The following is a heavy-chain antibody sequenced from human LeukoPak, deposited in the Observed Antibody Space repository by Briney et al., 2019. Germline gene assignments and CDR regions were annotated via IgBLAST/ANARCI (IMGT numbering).Heavy chain of an antibody. CDR1: GGSIRSSIYY. D-gene: IGHD4-23*01. CDR2: IYNGWAT. J-gene: IGHJ4*02. Sequence: SQTLSLTCTVSGGSIRSSIYYWAWIRQPPGKGLEWIGTIYNGWATYYIPSRKSRVTISVDMSRNQFSLKLTSVTATDTAVYYCAPTLRMTAVGSGGYFDYWGQGNLVTVSS. V-gene: IGHV4-39*01. CDR3: APTLRMTAVGSGGYFDY.